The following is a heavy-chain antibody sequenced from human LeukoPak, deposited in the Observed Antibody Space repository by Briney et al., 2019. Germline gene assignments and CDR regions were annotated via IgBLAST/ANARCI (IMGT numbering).Heavy chain of an antibody. CDR3: ASQVVVAATVAFDI. D-gene: IGHD2-15*01. CDR1: GFTVSSNY. J-gene: IGHJ3*02. Sequence: GGSLRLSCAASGFTVSSNYMSWVRQAPGKGLEWVSVIYSDGSTYYADSVKGRFTISRDNSKNTLYLQMNSLRAEDTAVYYCASQVVVAATVAFDIWGQGTMVTVSS. CDR2: IYSDGST. V-gene: IGHV3-53*01.